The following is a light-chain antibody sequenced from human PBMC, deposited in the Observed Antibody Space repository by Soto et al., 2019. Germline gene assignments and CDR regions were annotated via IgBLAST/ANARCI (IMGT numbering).Light chain of an antibody. V-gene: IGLV2-11*01. Sequence: QSALTQPRSVSGSPGQSVTISCTGTSGDVGGYNYVSWYQQHPGKAPKLMIFDVSKRPSGVPDRFSGSKSGNTASLTISGLQAEDEAHYYCCSYAGSYTLYVFGTGTKLTVL. CDR1: SGDVGGYNY. CDR2: DVS. J-gene: IGLJ1*01. CDR3: CSYAGSYTLYV.